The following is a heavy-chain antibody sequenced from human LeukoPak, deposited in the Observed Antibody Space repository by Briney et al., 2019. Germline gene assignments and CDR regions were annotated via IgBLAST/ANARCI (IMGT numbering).Heavy chain of an antibody. CDR1: GASFSSYY. CDR3: ARAQFYDSSGYFYYYYYGMDV. Sequence: SETLSLTCTVSGASFSSYYWTWIRQPPGKGLEWIGYIYYSGSTNYNPSLKSRVTISVDTSKNQFSLKLSSVTAADTAVYYCARAQFYDSSGYFYYYYYGMDVWGQGTTVTVSS. CDR2: IYYSGST. D-gene: IGHD3-22*01. J-gene: IGHJ6*02. V-gene: IGHV4-59*08.